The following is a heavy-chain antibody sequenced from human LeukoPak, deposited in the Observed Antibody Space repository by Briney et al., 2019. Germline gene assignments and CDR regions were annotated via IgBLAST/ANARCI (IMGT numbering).Heavy chain of an antibody. CDR2: INPNSGGT. D-gene: IGHD6-13*01. Sequence: GPVKVSCKASGYTFTGYYMHWVRQAPGQGLEWMGWINPNSGGTNYAQKFQGRVTMTRDTSISTAYMELSRLRSDDTAVYYCARDPGHSSSWYRANFDYWGQGTLVTVSS. J-gene: IGHJ4*02. CDR1: GYTFTGYY. CDR3: ARDPGHSSSWYRANFDY. V-gene: IGHV1-2*02.